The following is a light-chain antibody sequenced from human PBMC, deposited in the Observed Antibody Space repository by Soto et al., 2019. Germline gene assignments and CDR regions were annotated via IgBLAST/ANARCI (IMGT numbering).Light chain of an antibody. J-gene: IGLJ3*02. V-gene: IGLV4-69*01. CDR1: SGHSSYV. CDR3: QAWGTGIQRV. Sequence: QSVLTQSPSASASLGASVKLTCTLSSGHSSYVIAWHQQRPEQGPRFLMKVNSDSSHIEGDGIPPRLSGSSPGPERPLSISSPHAQDEADCSWQAWGTGIQRVFGGGTKLTVL. CDR2: VNSDSSH.